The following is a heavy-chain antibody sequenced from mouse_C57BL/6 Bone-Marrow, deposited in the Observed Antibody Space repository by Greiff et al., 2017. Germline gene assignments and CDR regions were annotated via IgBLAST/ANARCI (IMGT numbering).Heavy chain of an antibody. CDR1: GYTFTSYG. D-gene: IGHD6-1*01. CDR2: IYPRSGNT. CDR3: ARSEASD. Sequence: QVQLKESGAELARPGASVTLSCKASGYTFTSYGISWVKQRTGQGLEWIGEIYPRSGNTYYNEKVQGKATLTADKSSSTAYLALRSLTSEDSAVYFCARSEASDWGQGTSVTVSS. J-gene: IGHJ4*01. V-gene: IGHV1-81*01.